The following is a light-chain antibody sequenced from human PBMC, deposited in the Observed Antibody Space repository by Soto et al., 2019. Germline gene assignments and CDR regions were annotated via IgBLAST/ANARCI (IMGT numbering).Light chain of an antibody. CDR3: QQYDSYSPT. CDR2: DAS. Sequence: DIQRTQSPSTLSASVRDRVTITCRASQSISSWLAWYQQKPGKAPKLLIYDASSLERGVPSRFSGSGSGTEFTLTISSLQPDDFVTYYCQQYDSYSPTFGQGTKVDI. J-gene: IGKJ1*01. CDR1: QSISSW. V-gene: IGKV1-5*01.